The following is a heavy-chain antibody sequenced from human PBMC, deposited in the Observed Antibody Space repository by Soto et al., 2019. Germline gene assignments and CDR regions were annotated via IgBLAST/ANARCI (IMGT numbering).Heavy chain of an antibody. Sequence: SGPTLVNPTQTLTLTCTFSAFSLSTGGVGVCWIRQPPGKALEWLALIYWHDDKRYSPSLRSRLTITKDTSKNQVVLTMTNLDPVDTATYYCIQRPCGGACLQSYASSYYYGMDVWGQGHTVTVSS. J-gene: IGHJ6*02. CDR1: AFSLSTGGVG. CDR2: IYWHDDK. V-gene: IGHV2-5*01. CDR3: IQRPCGGACLQSYASSYYYGMDV. D-gene: IGHD2-21*02.